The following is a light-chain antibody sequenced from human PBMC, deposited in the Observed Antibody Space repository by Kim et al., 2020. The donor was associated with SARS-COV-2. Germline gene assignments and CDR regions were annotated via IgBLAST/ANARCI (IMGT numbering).Light chain of an antibody. CDR2: AAS. V-gene: IGKV1-27*01. CDR3: QRYDSAPWT. Sequence: IQMTQSPSSLSASVGDRVTITCRASQGIGTSLAWYQQKPGKGPKLLIYAASALQSGVPSRFSGSGSGTDFTLAISSLQPEDVATYYCQRYDSAPWTFGQGTKVDIK. CDR1: QGIGTS. J-gene: IGKJ1*01.